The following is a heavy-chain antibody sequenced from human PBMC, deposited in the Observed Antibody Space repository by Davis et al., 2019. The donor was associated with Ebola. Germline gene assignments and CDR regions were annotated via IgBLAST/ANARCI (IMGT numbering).Heavy chain of an antibody. CDR3: ARDAFSLSRYDTEDH. CDR2: ISGSATST. V-gene: IGHV3-11*04. D-gene: IGHD3-9*01. Sequence: GGSLRLSCAASGFTVSSNYMSWVRQAPGKGLEWVSYISGSATSTFYADSVKGRFTISRDNARDSLYLQMDSLRVEDTAIYYCARDAFSLSRYDTEDHWGQGTLVTVSS. CDR1: GFTVSSNY. J-gene: IGHJ4*02.